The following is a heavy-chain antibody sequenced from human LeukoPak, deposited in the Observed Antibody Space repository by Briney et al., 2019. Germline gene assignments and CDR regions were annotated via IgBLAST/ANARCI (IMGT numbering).Heavy chain of an antibody. CDR1: GFTFSSCA. D-gene: IGHD2-15*01. CDR2: IYSGGST. Sequence: GGSLRLSCAASGFTFSSCAMSWVRQAPGKGLEWVSVIYSGGSTYYADSVKGRFTISRDNSKNTLYLQMNSLRAEDTAVYYCASSGCSGGSCSSEYFQHWGQGTLVTVSS. V-gene: IGHV3-53*01. CDR3: ASSGCSGGSCSSEYFQH. J-gene: IGHJ1*01.